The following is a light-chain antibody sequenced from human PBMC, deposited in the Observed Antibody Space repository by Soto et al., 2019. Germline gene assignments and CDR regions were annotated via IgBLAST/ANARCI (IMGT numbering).Light chain of an antibody. V-gene: IGKV2-28*01. Sequence: EIVLTQSPLSLPVTPGEPASISCRSSRNLLHSNGYYYLDWYLQKPGQSPQLLIYLGSNRASGVPDRFSGSGSGTDFTLTISRVEDEDVGVYFCAQGRATPFTFGGGTKVEIK. J-gene: IGKJ4*01. CDR3: AQGRATPFT. CDR1: RNLLHSNGYYY. CDR2: LGS.